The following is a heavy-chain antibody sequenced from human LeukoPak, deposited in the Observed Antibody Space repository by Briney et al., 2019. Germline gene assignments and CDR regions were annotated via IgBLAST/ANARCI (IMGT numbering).Heavy chain of an antibody. CDR3: ARTLAASNLFDS. V-gene: IGHV2-70*11. D-gene: IGHD6-13*01. CDR2: IDWDDDT. J-gene: IGHJ5*01. CDR1: GFSLTTRGMC. Sequence: SGPTLVNPTPTLTLTCTFSGFSLTTRGMCVSWIRQPPGKALEWLARIDWDDDTYHSTSLKTRLTISKDTSKNLVVLTMTNMDPVDTATYYCARTLAASNLFDSWGQGTLVTVSS.